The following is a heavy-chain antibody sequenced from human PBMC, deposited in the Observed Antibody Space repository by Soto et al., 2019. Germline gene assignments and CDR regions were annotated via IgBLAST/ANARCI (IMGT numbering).Heavy chain of an antibody. J-gene: IGHJ6*03. CDR3: AKEFSNYPMYYYYMDV. CDR2: ISYDGSNK. V-gene: IGHV3-30*18. D-gene: IGHD4-4*01. Sequence: GGSLRLSCAASGFTFSSYGMHWVRQAPGKGLEWVAVISYDGSNKYYADSVKGRFTISRDNSKNTLYLQMNSLRAEDTAVYYCAKEFSNYPMYYYYMDVWGKGTTVTVSS. CDR1: GFTFSSYG.